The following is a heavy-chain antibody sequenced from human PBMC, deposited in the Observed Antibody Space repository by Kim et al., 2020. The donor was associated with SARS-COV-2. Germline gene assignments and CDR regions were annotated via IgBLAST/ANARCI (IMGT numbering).Heavy chain of an antibody. V-gene: IGHV3-23*01. CDR2: ISGSGGST. J-gene: IGHJ4*02. CDR1: GFTFSSYA. CDR3: AKDRKRTYYDSSGYADY. Sequence: GGSLRLSCAASGFTFSSYAMSWVRQAPGKGLEWVSAISGSGGSTYYADSVKGRFTISRDNSKNTLYLQMNSLRAEDTAVYYCAKDRKRTYYDSSGYADYWGQGTLVTVSS. D-gene: IGHD3-22*01.